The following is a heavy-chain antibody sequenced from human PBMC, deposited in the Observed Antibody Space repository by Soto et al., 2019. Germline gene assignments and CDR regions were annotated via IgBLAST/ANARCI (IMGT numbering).Heavy chain of an antibody. CDR1: GYTFTSYA. CDR2: INAGNGNT. J-gene: IGHJ4*02. Sequence: ASVKVSCKASGYTFTSYAMHWVRQAPGQRLEWMGWINAGNGNTKYSQKFQGRVTITRDTSASTAYMELSSLRSEDTAVYYCAGAQFRGMPRVTTQGYWGQGTLVTVSS. V-gene: IGHV1-3*01. D-gene: IGHD4-17*01. CDR3: AGAQFRGMPRVTTQGY.